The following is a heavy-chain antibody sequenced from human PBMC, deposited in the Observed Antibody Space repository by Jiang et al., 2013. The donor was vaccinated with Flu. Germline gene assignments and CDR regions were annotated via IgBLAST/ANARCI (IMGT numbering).Heavy chain of an antibody. J-gene: IGHJ4*02. V-gene: IGHV3-7*01. D-gene: IGHD3-16*01. CDR3: TRGLLAHGGAFDC. CDR2: IKQDGSEK. CDR1: GFTFGSHW. Sequence: QLVESGGGLVQPGGSLRLSCEASGFTFGSHWMSWVRQAPGKGLEWVATIKQDGSEKKYVDSVKGRFTISRDNAKNSLYLQMNSLRAEDTAVYYCTRGLLAHGGAFDCWGQGTLVTVSS.